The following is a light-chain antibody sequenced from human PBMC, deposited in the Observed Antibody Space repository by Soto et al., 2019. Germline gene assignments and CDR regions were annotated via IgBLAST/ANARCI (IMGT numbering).Light chain of an antibody. CDR3: QQYSSYSRT. Sequence: DIQMTQSPYTLSASVGDIVTITCRASQGISTWFAWYQQKPGTAPKLLIYDASSLESGVPSRFSGSGSGTEFTLTISSLQPDDYATYYCQQYSSYSRTFGQGTKVDI. CDR2: DAS. V-gene: IGKV1-5*01. J-gene: IGKJ1*01. CDR1: QGISTW.